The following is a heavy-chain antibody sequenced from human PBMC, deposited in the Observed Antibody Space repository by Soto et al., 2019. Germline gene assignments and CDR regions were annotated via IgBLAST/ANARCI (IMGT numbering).Heavy chain of an antibody. J-gene: IGHJ5*02. D-gene: IGHD3-10*01. CDR1: GFTFSSYA. V-gene: IGHV3-23*01. CDR3: AKYSISMVRGVNNWFDP. CDR2: ISGGGGVST. Sequence: EVQLLESGGGLVQPGGSLTLSCAASGFTFSSYAMPWVRQAPGKGLEWVSGISGGGGVSTYYADSVKGRFTISRDNSMNTMYLQMNSLRADDPAVEYCAKYSISMVRGVNNWFDPWGQGTLVTVSS.